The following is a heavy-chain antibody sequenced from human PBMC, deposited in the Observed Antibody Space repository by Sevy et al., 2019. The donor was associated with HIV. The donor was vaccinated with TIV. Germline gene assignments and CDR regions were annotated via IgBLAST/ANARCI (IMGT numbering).Heavy chain of an antibody. D-gene: IGHD1-20*01. CDR3: ARRGIAGSTDYFDY. J-gene: IGHJ4*02. CDR2: IHYGGST. CDR1: GGSISSNSYY. Sequence: SDTPSLTCFVSGGSISSNSYYWGWIRQPPGRELEWIGTIHYGGSTYYNPSLESRVTLSVDTSMNHFSLKLSSLTAADEALYYCARRGIAGSTDYFDYWGQGTLVTVSS. V-gene: IGHV4-39*02.